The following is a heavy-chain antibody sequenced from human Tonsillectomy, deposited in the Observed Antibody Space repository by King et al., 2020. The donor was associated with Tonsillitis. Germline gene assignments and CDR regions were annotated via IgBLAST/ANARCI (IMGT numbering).Heavy chain of an antibody. D-gene: IGHD3-22*01. CDR3: AKRHHDSSGYYSGFDS. CDR2: IRDDGSNK. J-gene: IGHJ4*02. V-gene: IGHV3-30*02. Sequence: VQLVESGGGVVQPGGSLRLSCAPSGFTFNDYGMSWIRQAPGKGLEWVAYIRDDGSNKYYADSVTGRFTISRDNSGNKLYLQMNSLRTEDTAVYYCAKRHHDSSGYYSGFDSWGQGPLVTVSS. CDR1: GFTFNDYG.